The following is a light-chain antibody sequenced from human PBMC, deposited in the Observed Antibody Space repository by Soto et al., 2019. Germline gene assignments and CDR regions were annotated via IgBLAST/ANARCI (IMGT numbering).Light chain of an antibody. CDR1: QSISNN. V-gene: IGKV3-15*01. Sequence: EIVLTQSPAILPVSPGERATLSCRASQSISNNLAWYQQQPGQAPRLLIYGASTRATDIPARFSGSGSGTEFSLTISSLQSEDFAVYYCQQYNNWPRTFGQGTKVEIK. CDR3: QQYNNWPRT. J-gene: IGKJ1*01. CDR2: GAS.